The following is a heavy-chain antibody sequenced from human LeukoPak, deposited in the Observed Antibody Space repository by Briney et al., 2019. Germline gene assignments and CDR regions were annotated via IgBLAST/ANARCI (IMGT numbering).Heavy chain of an antibody. CDR2: ISGSGGSI. V-gene: IGHV3-23*01. Sequence: GGSPRLSCAASGFTFSSYAMSWVRQAPGKGLEWVSRISGSGGSIYYADSVKGRFTISRDKSKNTLYLQMNSLRAEDTAVYYCAKGSGYDPLDYWGQGTLVTVSS. CDR1: GFTFSSYA. D-gene: IGHD5-12*01. CDR3: AKGSGYDPLDY. J-gene: IGHJ4*02.